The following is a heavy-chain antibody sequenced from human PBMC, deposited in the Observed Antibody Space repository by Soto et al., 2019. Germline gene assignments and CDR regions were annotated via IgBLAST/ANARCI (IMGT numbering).Heavy chain of an antibody. Sequence: QVQLVQSGAEVKKPGSSVKVSCKASGGAFNNYLISWVRRAPGQGLEWVGGIIPIIGSGNYAQKFLGRVTITADESTTKAHMVLSSLRSEDMDVYYYARSYQVVAASPTSFYYGLDIWGQGTTVTVSS. CDR2: IIPIIGSG. J-gene: IGHJ6*02. CDR1: GGAFNNYL. CDR3: ARSYQVVAASPTSFYYGLDI. V-gene: IGHV1-69*01. D-gene: IGHD2-15*01.